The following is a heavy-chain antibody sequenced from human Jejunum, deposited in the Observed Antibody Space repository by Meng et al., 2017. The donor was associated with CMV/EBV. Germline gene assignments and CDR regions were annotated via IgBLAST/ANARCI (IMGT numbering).Heavy chain of an antibody. J-gene: IGHJ5*02. CDR1: GDSITRYY. D-gene: IGHD4-17*01. CDR3: ATTVHPVAYLNYSDP. Sequence: GDSITRYYGSWIRQPPGKGLEWIGYLYYSETAYYSHSLRGRVIISADTAKNHFSLSLTSVTAADTAVYFCATTVHPVAYLNYSDPWGQGTLVTVSS. V-gene: IGHV4-59*01. CDR2: LYYSETA.